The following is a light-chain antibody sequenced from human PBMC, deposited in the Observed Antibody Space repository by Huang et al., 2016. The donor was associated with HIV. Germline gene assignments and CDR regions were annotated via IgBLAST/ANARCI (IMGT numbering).Light chain of an antibody. V-gene: IGKV3-15*01. CDR2: GAS. J-gene: IGKJ2*01. Sequence: EIVMTQSPATLSVSPGERATLSCRASQSVSSNLAWYPQKPGQAPRLLIYGASTRATGIPARFSGSVSGTEFTLTISSLQSEDFAVYYCQQYNNWLGTFGQGTKLEIK. CDR3: QQYNNWLGT. CDR1: QSVSSN.